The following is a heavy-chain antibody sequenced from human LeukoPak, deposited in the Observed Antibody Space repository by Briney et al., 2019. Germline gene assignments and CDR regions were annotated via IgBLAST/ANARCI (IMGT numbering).Heavy chain of an antibody. J-gene: IGHJ6*03. CDR3: AKEAFLDSPNRPMDV. CDR2: ISWDGGST. V-gene: IGHV3-43D*04. D-gene: IGHD3-3*02. Sequence: GGSLRLSCAASGFTFDDYAMHWVRQAPGKGLEWVSLISWDGGSTYYADSVKGRFTISRDNSKNSLYLQMNSLRAEDTALYYCAKEAFLDSPNRPMDVWAKGTTVTVSS. CDR1: GFTFDDYA.